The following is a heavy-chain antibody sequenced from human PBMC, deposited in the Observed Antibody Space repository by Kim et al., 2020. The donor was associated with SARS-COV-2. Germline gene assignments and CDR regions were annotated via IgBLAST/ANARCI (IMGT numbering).Heavy chain of an antibody. CDR1: GGSFSGYY. CDR3: AREGVVPAAVDY. D-gene: IGHD2-2*01. V-gene: IGHV4-34*01. CDR2: INHSGST. J-gene: IGHJ4*02. Sequence: SETLSLTCAVYGGSFSGYYWSWIRQPPGKGLEWIGEINHSGSTNYNPSLKSRVTISVDTSKNQFSLKLSSLTAADTAVYYCAREGVVPAAVDYWGQGTLVTVSS.